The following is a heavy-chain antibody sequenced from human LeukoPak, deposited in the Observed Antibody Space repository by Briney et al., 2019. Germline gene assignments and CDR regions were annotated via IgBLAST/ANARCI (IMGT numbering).Heavy chain of an antibody. CDR1: GGSFSGYY. V-gene: IGHV4-34*01. CDR3: ARSPPYYDFWSGRYYYYYYMDV. Sequence: PSETLSLTCAVYGGSFSGYYWSWIRQPPGKGLEWIGKINHSGSTNYNPSLKSRVTISVDTSKNQFSLKLSSVTAADTAVYYCARSPPYYDFWSGRYYYYYYMDVWGKGTTVTVSS. J-gene: IGHJ6*03. D-gene: IGHD3-3*01. CDR2: INHSGST.